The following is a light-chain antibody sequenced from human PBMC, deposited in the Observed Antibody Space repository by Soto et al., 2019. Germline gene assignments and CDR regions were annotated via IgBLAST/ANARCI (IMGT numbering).Light chain of an antibody. J-gene: IGKJ4*01. Sequence: DIVMTQSPLSLPVTPGEPASISCRSSQSLLHGNGYNYLDWYLQKPGQSPQLLIYLGSNRASGVPDRFSVSGSGTDFTLSISSVEAEDVGVYYCMQTLQTPLTFGGGTKVDIK. CDR3: MQTLQTPLT. V-gene: IGKV2-28*01. CDR1: QSLLHGNGYNY. CDR2: LGS.